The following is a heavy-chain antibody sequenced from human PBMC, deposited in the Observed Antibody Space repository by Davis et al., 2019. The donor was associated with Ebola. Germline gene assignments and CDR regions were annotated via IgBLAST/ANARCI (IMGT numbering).Heavy chain of an antibody. Sequence: GESLKLSCAASGFTFSSYAMSWVRQAPGKGLEWVSAISGSGGSTYYADSVKGRFTISRDNSKNTLYLQMNSLRAEDTAVYYCAKFVDIVVLPATLPTRPDRDGRDVWGQGTTVTVSS. D-gene: IGHD2-2*01. V-gene: IGHV3-23*01. CDR3: AKFVDIVVLPATLPTRPDRDGRDV. CDR2: ISGSGGST. J-gene: IGHJ6*02. CDR1: GFTFSSYA.